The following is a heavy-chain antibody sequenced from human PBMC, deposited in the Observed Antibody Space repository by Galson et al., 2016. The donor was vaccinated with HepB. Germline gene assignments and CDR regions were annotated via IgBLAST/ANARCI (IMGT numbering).Heavy chain of an antibody. V-gene: IGHV3-23*01. CDR1: GFSFRNYA. CDR3: AKVAPGGYFFDT. Sequence: SLRLSCAVSGFSFRNYAMTWVRQAPGKGLEWVSSISGGGGSNTFYADSVDGRFTVSRDNFKNTLYLQMNSLRAEDTAVYYCAKVAPGGYFFDTWGRGALVTVSS. CDR2: ISGGGGSNT. D-gene: IGHD2-15*01. J-gene: IGHJ4*02.